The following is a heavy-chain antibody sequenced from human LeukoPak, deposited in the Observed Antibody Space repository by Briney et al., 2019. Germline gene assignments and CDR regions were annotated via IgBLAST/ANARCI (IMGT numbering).Heavy chain of an antibody. CDR2: ISGSGGST. CDR1: GFTVRSNY. Sequence: GGSLRLSCAASGFTVRSNYMSWVRQAPGKGLECVSGISGSGGSTNYADSVKGRFTISRDNSKNTLYLQMNSLRAEDTAVYYCAKRDGYSCGYWGQGTLVTVSS. J-gene: IGHJ4*02. CDR3: AKRDGYSCGY. D-gene: IGHD5-18*01. V-gene: IGHV3-23*01.